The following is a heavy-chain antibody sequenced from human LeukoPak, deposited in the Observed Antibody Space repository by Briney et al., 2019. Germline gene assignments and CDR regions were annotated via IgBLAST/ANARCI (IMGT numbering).Heavy chain of an antibody. D-gene: IGHD3-22*01. CDR1: GGSIDSYY. Sequence: PSETLSLTCTVSGGSIDSYYWSWIRQPPGKGLEWIGYIYYSGTTNYNPSLKSRVTMSVDTSKNQFSLKLSSVTAADTAVYYCARDSYYDSSGHHYYYYYMDVWGKGTTVTISS. CDR2: IYYSGTT. CDR3: ARDSYYDSSGHHYYYYYMDV. J-gene: IGHJ6*03. V-gene: IGHV4-59*12.